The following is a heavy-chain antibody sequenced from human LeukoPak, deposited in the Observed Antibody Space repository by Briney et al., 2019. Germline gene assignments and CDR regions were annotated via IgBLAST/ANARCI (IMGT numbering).Heavy chain of an antibody. CDR1: GYTFTDYY. CDR3: ARGVVAATFYYYMDV. J-gene: IGHJ6*03. V-gene: IGHV1-2*02. Sequence: SVKVSCKASGYTFTDYYIHWVRQAPGQGLEWMGWINPNTGDTNYAQNFQGRVTMTRDTSISTAYMELNSLRSDDTAVYYCARGVVAATFYYYMDVWGKGTTVTVSS. CDR2: INPNTGDT. D-gene: IGHD2-15*01.